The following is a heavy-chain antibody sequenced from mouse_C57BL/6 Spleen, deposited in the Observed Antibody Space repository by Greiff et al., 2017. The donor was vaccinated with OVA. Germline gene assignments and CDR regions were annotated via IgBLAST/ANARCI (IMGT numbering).Heavy chain of an antibody. CDR3: ARFDDYDAWFAY. CDR1: GFTFTDYY. J-gene: IGHJ3*01. CDR2: IRNKANGYTT. Sequence: EVKLQESGGGLVQPGGSLSLSCAASGFTFTDYYMSWVRQPPGKALEWLGFIRNKANGYTTEYSASVKGRFTISRDNSQSILYLQMNALRAEDSATYYCARFDDYDAWFAYWGQGTLVTVSA. D-gene: IGHD2-4*01. V-gene: IGHV7-3*01.